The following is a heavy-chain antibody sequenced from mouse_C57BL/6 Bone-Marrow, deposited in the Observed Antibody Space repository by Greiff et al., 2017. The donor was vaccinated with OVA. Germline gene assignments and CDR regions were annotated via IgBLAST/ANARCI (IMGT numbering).Heavy chain of an antibody. CDR2: IDPRSGNT. CDR1: GYTFTSYG. V-gene: IGHV1-81*01. Sequence: QVQLQQSGAELARPGASVKLSCKASGYTFTSYGISWVKQSTGQGLEWIGEIDPRSGNTYYNEKFKGKATLTADKSSSTAYRELRSVASEDSAVYFCARENNCWMDYWGQGTSGTVSS. CDR3: ARENNCWMDY. D-gene: IGHD1-3*01. J-gene: IGHJ4*01.